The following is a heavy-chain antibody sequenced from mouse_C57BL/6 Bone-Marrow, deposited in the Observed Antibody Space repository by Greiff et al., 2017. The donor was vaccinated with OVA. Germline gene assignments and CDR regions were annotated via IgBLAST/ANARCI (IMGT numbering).Heavy chain of an antibody. J-gene: IGHJ3*01. Sequence: VKLQESGAELARPGASVKLSCKASGYTFTSYGISWVKQRTGQGLEWIGEIYPRSGNTYYNEKFKGKATLTADKSSSTAYMELRSLTSEDSAVYFCAREDGFQAYWGQGTLVTVSA. D-gene: IGHD2-3*01. V-gene: IGHV1-81*01. CDR1: GYTFTSYG. CDR3: AREDGFQAY. CDR2: IYPRSGNT.